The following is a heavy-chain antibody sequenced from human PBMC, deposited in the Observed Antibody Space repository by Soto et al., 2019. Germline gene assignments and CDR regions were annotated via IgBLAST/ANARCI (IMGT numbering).Heavy chain of an antibody. D-gene: IGHD6-13*01. V-gene: IGHV4-31*03. CDR1: GGPISSGGYY. CDR3: ASSIAAATGNWFDP. J-gene: IGHJ5*02. Sequence: QVQLQESGPRLVKPSQTLSLTCSVSGGPISSGGYYWSWIRQHPGKGLEWIGYIYYSGSTYYNPSLKSRVTISLDTSKNQFSLNLSSVTAADTAVYYCASSIAAATGNWFDPWGQGTLVTVSS. CDR2: IYYSGST.